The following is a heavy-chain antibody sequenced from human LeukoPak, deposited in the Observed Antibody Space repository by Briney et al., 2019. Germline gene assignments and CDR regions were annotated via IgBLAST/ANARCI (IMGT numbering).Heavy chain of an antibody. CDR3: ARAYSGSDYP. V-gene: IGHV4-34*01. J-gene: IGHJ5*02. CDR1: GGSFSDNY. Sequence: PSETLSLTCAVYGGSFSDNYWSWIRQSPGKGLEWIGEINHSGSTNYNPSLKSRVTISVDTSKNQFSLKMSSVTAADTALYYCARAYSGSDYPWGQGTLVTVSS. D-gene: IGHD5-12*01. CDR2: INHSGST.